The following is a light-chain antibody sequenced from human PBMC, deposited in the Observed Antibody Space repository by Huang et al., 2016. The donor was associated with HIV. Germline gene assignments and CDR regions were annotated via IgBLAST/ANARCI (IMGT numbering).Light chain of an antibody. CDR1: QSISNN. CDR3: HHYNTWPPWT. J-gene: IGKJ1*01. Sequence: EIVMTQSPATLSVSPGDRATLSCRASQSISNNLAWYQQKPGQTPRLLIHCASTRATGIPSRFSGSGSGTEFTLTISSLQPEDFAVYYCHHYNTWPPWTFGQGTQVEIK. CDR2: CAS. V-gene: IGKV3D-15*01.